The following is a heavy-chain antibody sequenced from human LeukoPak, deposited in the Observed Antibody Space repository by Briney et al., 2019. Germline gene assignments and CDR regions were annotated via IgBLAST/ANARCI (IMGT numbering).Heavy chain of an antibody. CDR1: GGSISSYY. CDR2: IYYSGST. Sequence: SETLSLTCTVSGGSISSYYWSWIRQPPGKGLEWIGYIYYSGSTNYNPSLKSRVTISVDTSKNQFSLKLSSVTAADTALYYCARGDLTVDYWGQGTLVTVSS. D-gene: IGHD7-27*01. CDR3: ARGDLTVDY. V-gene: IGHV4-59*01. J-gene: IGHJ4*02.